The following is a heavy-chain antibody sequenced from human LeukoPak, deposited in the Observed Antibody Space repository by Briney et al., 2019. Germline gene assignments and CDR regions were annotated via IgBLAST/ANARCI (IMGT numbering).Heavy chain of an antibody. J-gene: IGHJ4*02. CDR3: ARTSGVSAAGSPYYFDY. CDR1: GYTFHNYG. Sequence: ASVKVSCKASGYTFHNYGISWVRQAPGQGLEWMGWISPYSGNTDYTERLQGRVTMTTDTSTTTAFMELRSLRSDDTAVYYCARTSGVSAAGSPYYFDYWGQGNLVTVSS. V-gene: IGHV1-18*01. D-gene: IGHD6-13*01. CDR2: ISPYSGNT.